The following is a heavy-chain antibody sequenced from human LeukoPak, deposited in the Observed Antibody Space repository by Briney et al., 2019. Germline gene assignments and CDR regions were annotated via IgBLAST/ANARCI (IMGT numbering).Heavy chain of an antibody. V-gene: IGHV4-39*07. CDR2: IYYSGST. Sequence: PSETLSLTCTVSGGSISSSSYYWGWIRQPPGKGLEWIGSIYYSGSTYYNPSLKSRVTISVDTSKNQFSLKLSSVTAADTAVYYCARGLLQNYDFWSGYYTRWFDPWGQGTLVTVSS. CDR1: GGSISSSSYY. D-gene: IGHD3-3*01. J-gene: IGHJ5*02. CDR3: ARGLLQNYDFWSGYYTRWFDP.